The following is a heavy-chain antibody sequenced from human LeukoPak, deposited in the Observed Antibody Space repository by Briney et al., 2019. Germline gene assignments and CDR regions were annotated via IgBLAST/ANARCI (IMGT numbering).Heavy chain of an antibody. V-gene: IGHV3-7*03. J-gene: IGHJ4*02. CDR2: IKPDGTTK. D-gene: IGHD6-13*01. Sequence: PGGSLRLSCAASGFPFSSYSMTWVRQAPGKGLERVANIKPDGTTKFYVDSVKGRFTISRDNALNSLYLQMNSLRAEDTAIYYCARSFPYGTTWYGRSDYWGQGTLVTVSS. CDR3: ARSFPYGTTWYGRSDY. CDR1: GFPFSSYS.